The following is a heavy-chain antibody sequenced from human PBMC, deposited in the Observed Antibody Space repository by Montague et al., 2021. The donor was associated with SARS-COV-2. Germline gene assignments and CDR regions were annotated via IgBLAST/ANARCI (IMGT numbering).Heavy chain of an antibody. CDR2: TYYTGST. CDR3: ARHGKTLIAMIVVIIGYLDV. V-gene: IGHV4-39*01. D-gene: IGHD3-22*01. Sequence: SETLSLTCTVSGGSISSSSYYWGWIRQPPGKGLEWIGSTYYTGSTYYXPSLKSRVTISVDTSKNQFSLKLSSVTAADTAVYYCARHGKTLIAMIVVIIGYLDVWGQGTLVTVSS. J-gene: IGHJ4*02. CDR1: GGSISSSSYY.